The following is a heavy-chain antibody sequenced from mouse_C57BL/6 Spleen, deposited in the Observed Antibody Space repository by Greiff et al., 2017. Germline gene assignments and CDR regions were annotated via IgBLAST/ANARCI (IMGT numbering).Heavy chain of an antibody. D-gene: IGHD2-4*01. CDR2: INPNNGGT. CDR1: GYTFTDYY. Sequence: VQLQQSGPELVKPGASVKLSCKASGYTFTDYYMNWVKQRHGKSLEWIGDINPNNGGTSYNQKFKGKATLTVDKSSSTAYMELRSLTSEDSAVYDFAAYDYDGTPFAYWGQGTLVTVSA. V-gene: IGHV1-26*01. CDR3: AAYDYDGTPFAY. J-gene: IGHJ3*01.